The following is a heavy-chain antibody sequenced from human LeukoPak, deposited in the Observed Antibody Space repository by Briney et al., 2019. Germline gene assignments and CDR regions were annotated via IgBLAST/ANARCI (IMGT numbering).Heavy chain of an antibody. CDR2: IYYSGST. V-gene: IGHV4-34*01. CDR1: SRSFNGYY. D-gene: IGHD6-19*01. CDR3: ARISSGWYDYFDY. J-gene: IGHJ4*02. Sequence: SETLSRTCAVYSRSFNGYYWNWIRQPPGKGLEWIGSIYYSGSTYYNPSLKSRVTISVDTSKNQFSLKLSSVTAADTAVYYCARISSGWYDYFDYWGQGTLVTVSS.